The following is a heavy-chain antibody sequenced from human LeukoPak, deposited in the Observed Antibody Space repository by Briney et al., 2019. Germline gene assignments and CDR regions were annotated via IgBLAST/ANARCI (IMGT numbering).Heavy chain of an antibody. J-gene: IGHJ4*02. CDR1: GYTFSNYY. Sequence: ASAKVSCKASGYTFSNYYIHWVRQAPGQGLEWMGKINPSDDDITYAQKFQDRVTMTSDTSTSAVYMELSSLRSEDTAVYYCARTLLTGFYMPPGYWGQGSLVTVSS. CDR3: ARTLLTGFYMPPGY. CDR2: INPSDDDI. D-gene: IGHD3-9*01. V-gene: IGHV1-46*01.